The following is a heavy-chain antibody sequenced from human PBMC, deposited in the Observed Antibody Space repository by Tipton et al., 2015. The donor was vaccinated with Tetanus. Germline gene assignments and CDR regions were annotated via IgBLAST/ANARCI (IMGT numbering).Heavy chain of an antibody. Sequence: SLRLSCAASGFTVSSNSMSWVRQAPGKGLEWVSVLYSSGSTYYADSVKGRFTISRDNSKNTLYLQMNSLRVDDTAVYFCARGLRGYSYGYFEYWGQGTLVTVSS. J-gene: IGHJ4*02. V-gene: IGHV3-53*01. CDR2: LYSSGST. D-gene: IGHD5-18*01. CDR1: GFTVSSNS. CDR3: ARGLRGYSYGYFEY.